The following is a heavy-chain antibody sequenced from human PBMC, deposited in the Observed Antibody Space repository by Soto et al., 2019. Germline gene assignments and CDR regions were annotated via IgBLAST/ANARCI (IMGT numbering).Heavy chain of an antibody. D-gene: IGHD1-20*01. J-gene: IGHJ4*02. Sequence: QVQLVQSGAEVKKPGASVKVSCKASGYTFTGYYMHWVRQAPGQGLEWMGWINPNSGGTNYAQKFQGWVTMTRDTSISTAYMELSRLRSDDTAVYYGARVSGGNSKGADYWGQGTLVTVSS. CDR2: INPNSGGT. CDR1: GYTFTGYY. CDR3: ARVSGGNSKGADY. V-gene: IGHV1-2*04.